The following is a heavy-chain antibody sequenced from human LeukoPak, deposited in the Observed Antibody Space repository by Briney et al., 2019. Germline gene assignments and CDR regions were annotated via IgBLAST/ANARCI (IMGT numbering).Heavy chain of an antibody. CDR1: GGSISSYY. V-gene: IGHV4-59*01. D-gene: IGHD4-23*01. J-gene: IGHJ6*02. Sequence: SSETLSLTCTVSGGSISSYYWSWIRQPPGKGLEWIGYIYYSGSTNYNPSLKSRVTISVDTSKNQFSLKLSSVTAAGTAVYYCAREPYYGGNSVSYYYGMDVWGQGTTVTVSS. CDR2: IYYSGST. CDR3: AREPYYGGNSVSYYYGMDV.